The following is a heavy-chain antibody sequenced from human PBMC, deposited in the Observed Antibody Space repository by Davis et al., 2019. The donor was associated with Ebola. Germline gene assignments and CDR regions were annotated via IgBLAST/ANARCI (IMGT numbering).Heavy chain of an antibody. CDR3: AREGWKYYYDSSGYHTYYGMDV. Sequence: GGSLRLSCTASGFIVSDKYMSWVRQAPGKGLEWVSVIYRDGRTYYADSVKGRFTISRDNSKNTLYLQMNSLRDEDTAVYYCAREGWKYYYDSSGYHTYYGMDVWGKGTTVTVSS. J-gene: IGHJ6*04. V-gene: IGHV3-53*01. D-gene: IGHD3-22*01. CDR1: GFIVSDKY. CDR2: IYRDGRT.